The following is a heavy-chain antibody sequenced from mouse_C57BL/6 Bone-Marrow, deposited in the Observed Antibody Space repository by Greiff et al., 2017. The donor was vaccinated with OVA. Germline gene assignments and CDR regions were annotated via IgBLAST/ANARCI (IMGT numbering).Heavy chain of an antibody. Sequence: EVMRLEPGAAYLKPLVSLKLSCAASGFTFSSYAMSWVRQTPEKRLEWVATISDGGSYIYYPDNVKGRFTISRDNAKNTLYLQMSHLKSEDTARYYGAVDHHYYGGSPFAYWGQGTPVTVSA. J-gene: IGHJ3*01. V-gene: IGHV5-4*03. CDR2: ISDGGSYI. D-gene: IGHD1-1*01. CDR1: GFTFSSYA. CDR3: AVDHHYYGGSPFAY.